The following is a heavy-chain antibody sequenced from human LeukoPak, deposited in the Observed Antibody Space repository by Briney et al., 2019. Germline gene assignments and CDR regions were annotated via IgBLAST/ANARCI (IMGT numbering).Heavy chain of an antibody. CDR1: GGSISSYY. Sequence: SETLSLTCTVSGGSISSYYWSWIRQPPGKGLEWIGEINHSGSTNYNPSLKSRVTISVDTSKNQFSLKLSSVTAADTAVYYCASSPIVVVPAAIVIHWFDPWGQGTLVTVSS. CDR3: ASSPIVVVPAAIVIHWFDP. D-gene: IGHD2-2*01. J-gene: IGHJ5*02. V-gene: IGHV4-34*01. CDR2: INHSGST.